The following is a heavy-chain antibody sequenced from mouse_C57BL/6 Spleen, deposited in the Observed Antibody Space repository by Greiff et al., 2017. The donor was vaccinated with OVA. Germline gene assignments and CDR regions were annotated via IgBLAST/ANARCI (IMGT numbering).Heavy chain of an antibody. D-gene: IGHD1-1*01. J-gene: IGHJ2*01. CDR3: AREGITTVVLDY. Sequence: VQLVESGPELVKPGASVKISCKASGYAFSSSWMNWVKQRPGKGLEWIGRIYPGDGDTNYNGKFKGKATLTADKSSSTAYMQLSSLTSEDSAVYFCAREGITTVVLDYWGQGTTLTVSS. CDR2: IYPGDGDT. CDR1: GYAFSSSW. V-gene: IGHV1-82*01.